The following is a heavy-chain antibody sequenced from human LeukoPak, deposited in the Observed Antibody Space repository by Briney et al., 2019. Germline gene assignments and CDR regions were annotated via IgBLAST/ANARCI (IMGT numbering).Heavy chain of an antibody. CDR2: ISGSGGST. D-gene: IGHD6-13*01. J-gene: IGHJ6*02. CDR3: AKGGVKMPGIAAADVYYYYGMDV. CDR1: GFTFSSYA. Sequence: GGSLRLSCAASGFTFSSYAMSWVRQAPGKGLEWVSAISGSGGSTYYADSVKGRFTISRDNSKNTLYLQMNSLRAEDTAVYYCAKGGVKMPGIAAADVYYYYGMDVWGQGTTVTVSS. V-gene: IGHV3-23*01.